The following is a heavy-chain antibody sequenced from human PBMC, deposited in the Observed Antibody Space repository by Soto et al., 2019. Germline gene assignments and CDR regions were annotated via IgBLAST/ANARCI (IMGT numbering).Heavy chain of an antibody. J-gene: IGHJ6*02. CDR2: IKSKTDGETT. CDR1: GFTFSNAW. D-gene: IGHD3-3*01. Sequence: GGSLRLSCAASGFTFSNAWMSWVRQAPGKGLEWVAGIKSKTDGETTEYAAAVKGRITISKDYSKNPLYLQMNSLKADTAAEYCGRGPLLEGDCYGMDFWGQGTPVTVSS. V-gene: IGHV3-15*01. CDR3: RGPLLEGDCYGMDF.